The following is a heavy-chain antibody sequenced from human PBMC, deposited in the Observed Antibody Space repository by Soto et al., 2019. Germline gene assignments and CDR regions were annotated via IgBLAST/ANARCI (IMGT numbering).Heavy chain of an antibody. CDR2: ISSSGSTI. Sequence: VQLVESGGGLVQPGGSLRLSCAASGFTFSDYYMSWIRQAPGKGLEWVSYISSSGSTIYYADSVKGRFTISRDNAKNSLCLQMNSLRAEDTAVYYCARALIIAAALGHWFDPWGQGTLVTVSS. D-gene: IGHD6-13*01. V-gene: IGHV3-11*01. CDR1: GFTFSDYY. CDR3: ARALIIAAALGHWFDP. J-gene: IGHJ5*02.